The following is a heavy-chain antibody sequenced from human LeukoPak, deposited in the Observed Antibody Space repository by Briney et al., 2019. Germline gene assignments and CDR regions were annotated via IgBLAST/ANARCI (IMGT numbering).Heavy chain of an antibody. Sequence: GGSLRLSCAASGFSVSNNYISWVRQAPGKGLEWVSVIYSGGSTFYADSVKGRFNISRDNSKNTLYLQMNSLRAEDTAVYYCASDSYSPEYFQHWGQGTLVTVSS. V-gene: IGHV3-66*01. CDR2: IYSGGST. D-gene: IGHD2-15*01. CDR3: ASDSYSPEYFQH. J-gene: IGHJ1*01. CDR1: GFSVSNNY.